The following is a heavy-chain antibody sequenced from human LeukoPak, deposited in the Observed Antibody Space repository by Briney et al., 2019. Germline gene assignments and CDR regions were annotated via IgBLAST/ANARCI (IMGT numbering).Heavy chain of an antibody. V-gene: IGHV1-24*01. CDR1: GYTLTELS. D-gene: IGHD5-18*01. Sequence: ASVKVSCKVSGYTLTELSTHWVRQAPGKGLEWMGGFDPEDGETIYAQKFQGRVTMTEDTSTDTAYMELSSLRSEDTAVYYCATDSSGYSYGRLDYWGQGTLVTVSS. J-gene: IGHJ4*02. CDR3: ATDSSGYSYGRLDY. CDR2: FDPEDGET.